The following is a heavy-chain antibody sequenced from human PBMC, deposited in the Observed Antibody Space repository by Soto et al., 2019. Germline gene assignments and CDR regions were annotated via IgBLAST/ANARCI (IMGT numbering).Heavy chain of an antibody. CDR1: GYTFSDFD. J-gene: IGHJ6*02. CDR3: ARGNPFNYAGFDV. V-gene: IGHV1-8*01. CDR2: MNAKSGDT. D-gene: IGHD3-16*01. Sequence: QAHLEQSGAELKRPGASVKVSCKASGYTFSDFDINWLRQASGQGPEWMGWMNAKSGDTFFAQRFQGRFNMTWDTSLSTAYMEVGSLTSDDTAIYYCARGNPFNYAGFDVWGQGTTVAVSS.